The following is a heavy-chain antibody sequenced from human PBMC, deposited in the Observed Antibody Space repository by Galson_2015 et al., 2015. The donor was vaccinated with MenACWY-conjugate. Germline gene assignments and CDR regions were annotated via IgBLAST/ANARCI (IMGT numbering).Heavy chain of an antibody. D-gene: IGHD2-15*01. CDR2: TYYRSKWYN. V-gene: IGHV6-1*01. J-gene: IGHJ6*02. CDR3: AREGGVYCSGGSCYSGYYYYYYGMDV. CDR1: GDSVSSNSAA. Sequence: CAISGDSVSSNSAAWNWIRQSPSRGLEWLGRTYYRSKWYNDYAVSVKSRITINPDTSKNQFSLQLNSVTPEDTAVYYCAREGGVYCSGGSCYSGYYYYYYGMDVWGQGTTVTVSS.